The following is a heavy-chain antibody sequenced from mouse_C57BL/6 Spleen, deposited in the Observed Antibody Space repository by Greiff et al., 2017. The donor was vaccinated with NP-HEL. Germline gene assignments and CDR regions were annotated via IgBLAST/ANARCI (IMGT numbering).Heavy chain of an antibody. J-gene: IGHJ4*01. Sequence: VKLQQPGAELVRPGTSVKLSCKASGYTFTSYWMHWVKQRPGQGLEWIGVIDPSDSYTNYNQKFKGKATLTVDTSSSTAYMQLSSLTSEDSAVYYCAPEGDYWGQGTSVTVSS. V-gene: IGHV1-59*01. CDR1: GYTFTSYW. CDR2: IDPSDSYT. CDR3: APEGDY.